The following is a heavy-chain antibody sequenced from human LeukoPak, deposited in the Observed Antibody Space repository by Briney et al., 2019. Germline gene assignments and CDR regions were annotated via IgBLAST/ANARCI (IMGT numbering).Heavy chain of an antibody. V-gene: IGHV3-53*01. J-gene: IGHJ4*02. D-gene: IGHD3-10*01. CDR1: GFSVSSNF. CDR3: ARVPSYYHGSESPYFFDY. CDR2: IYNAGDT. Sequence: GGSLRLSCVVSGFSVSSNFMNWVRQAPGKGLERVSVIYNAGDTYYADSVKGRFTISRDNSRNALYLQLNSLKAEDTAVYFCARVPSYYHGSESPYFFDYWGQGALVTVSS.